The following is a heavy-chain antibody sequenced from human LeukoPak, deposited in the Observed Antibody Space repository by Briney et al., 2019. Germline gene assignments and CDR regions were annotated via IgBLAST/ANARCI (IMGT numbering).Heavy chain of an antibody. D-gene: IGHD4-17*01. V-gene: IGHV3-7*03. J-gene: IGHJ4*02. CDR1: GFTFSNYW. Sequence: PGGSLRLSCAASGFTFSNYWMAWVRQAPGRGLEWVANIRQDAGDKNYVDSVKGRYTISRDNAKNSLFLQMNNLRAEDTALYYCARDRDGDLDYWGQGTLVTVSS. CDR2: IRQDAGDK. CDR3: ARDRDGDLDY.